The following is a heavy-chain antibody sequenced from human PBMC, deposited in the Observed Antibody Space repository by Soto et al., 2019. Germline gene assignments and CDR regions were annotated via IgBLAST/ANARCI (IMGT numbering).Heavy chain of an antibody. D-gene: IGHD6-19*01. CDR2: IYHSGST. J-gene: IGHJ4*02. Sequence: SETLSLTCAVSGGSISSSNWWSWVRQPPGKGLEWIGEIYHSGSTNYNPSLKSRVAISVDKSKNQFSLKLSSVTAADTAVYYCARDPGPYSSGWYYWGQGALVTVSS. CDR3: ARDPGPYSSGWYY. V-gene: IGHV4-4*02. CDR1: GGSISSSNW.